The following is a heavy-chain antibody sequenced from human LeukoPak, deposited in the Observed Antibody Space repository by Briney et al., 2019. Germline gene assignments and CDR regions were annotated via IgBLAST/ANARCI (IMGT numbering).Heavy chain of an antibody. V-gene: IGHV3-23*01. Sequence: GGSLRLSCAASGFTFSNYDMSWVRQAPGKGLEWASGISGSGGSTYHADSVKGRFTISRDNSKNTLYLQMNSLRAEDTAVYYCAKELDSSGYFDYWGQGTLVTVSS. J-gene: IGHJ4*02. CDR1: GFTFSNYD. CDR3: AKELDSSGYFDY. CDR2: ISGSGGST. D-gene: IGHD3-22*01.